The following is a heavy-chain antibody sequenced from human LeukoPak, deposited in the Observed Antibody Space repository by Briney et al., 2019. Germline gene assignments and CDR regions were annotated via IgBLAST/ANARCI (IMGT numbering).Heavy chain of an antibody. CDR3: AREVLAKNYGMDV. CDR1: GYTFTGYF. CDR2: INPNSGGT. V-gene: IGHV1-2*02. J-gene: IGHJ6*02. Sequence: ASVTVSCKASGYTFTGYFMHWVRQAPGQGLEWMGWINPNSGGTNYAQKFQGRVTMTRDTSISTAYMELSSLRSDDTAVYYCAREVLAKNYGMDVWGQGTTVTVSS. D-gene: IGHD2-8*02.